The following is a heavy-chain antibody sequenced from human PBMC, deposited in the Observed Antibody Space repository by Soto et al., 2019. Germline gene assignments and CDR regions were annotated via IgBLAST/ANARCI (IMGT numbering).Heavy chain of an antibody. CDR1: GYTFTSYG. D-gene: IGHD1-7*01. CDR2: IIPILGIA. Sequence: SVKVSCKASGYTFTSYGISWVRQAPGQGLEWMGRIIPILGIANYAQKFQGRVTITADKSTSTAYMELSSLRSEDTAVYYCARARITGTDNWFDPWGQGTLVTVSS. J-gene: IGHJ5*02. CDR3: ARARITGTDNWFDP. V-gene: IGHV1-69*04.